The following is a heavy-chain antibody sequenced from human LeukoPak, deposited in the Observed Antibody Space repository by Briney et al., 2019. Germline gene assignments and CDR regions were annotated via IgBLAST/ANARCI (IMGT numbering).Heavy chain of an antibody. V-gene: IGHV1-18*01. D-gene: IGHD1-26*01. CDR3: ARDEGSYGPLYFDY. Sequence: ASVKVSCKASGYTFTNYGISWVRQAPGQGLEWMGWISTYSGNTNYAQKLQGRVTMTRDTSTSTAYMELRSLRSDDTAVYYCARDEGSYGPLYFDYGGQGTLVPVSS. CDR2: ISTYSGNT. J-gene: IGHJ4*02. CDR1: GYTFTNYG.